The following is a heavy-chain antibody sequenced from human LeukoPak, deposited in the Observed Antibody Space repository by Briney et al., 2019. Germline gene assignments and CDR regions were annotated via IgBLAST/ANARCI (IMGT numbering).Heavy chain of an antibody. V-gene: IGHV4-59*12. CDR3: ARTYYYDSSGPYY. D-gene: IGHD3-22*01. CDR2: FYYSGST. Sequence: SETLSLTCTVSGGSISSYYWSWIRQPPGKGLEWIGSFYYSGSTLYNPSLESRVTISVDTSKNQFSLKLSSVTAADTAVYYCARTYYYDSSGPYYWGQGTLVTVSS. J-gene: IGHJ4*02. CDR1: GGSISSYY.